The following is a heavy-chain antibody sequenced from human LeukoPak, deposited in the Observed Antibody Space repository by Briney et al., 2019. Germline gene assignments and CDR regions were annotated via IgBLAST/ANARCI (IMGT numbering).Heavy chain of an antibody. CDR3: ARLGYSYYFDSFGSYYPNFLDY. V-gene: IGHV4-39*07. J-gene: IGHJ4*02. Sequence: SETLSLTCTVSGDSISSSSSYWGWIRQPPGKGLEWIGSIYYSGSTYYNTSLKSRVTLSVDTSKNQFSLKLRSVTSADTAVYYCARLGYSYYFDSFGSYYPNFLDYWSQGTLVSVSS. CDR2: IYYSGST. D-gene: IGHD3-22*01. CDR1: GDSISSSSSY.